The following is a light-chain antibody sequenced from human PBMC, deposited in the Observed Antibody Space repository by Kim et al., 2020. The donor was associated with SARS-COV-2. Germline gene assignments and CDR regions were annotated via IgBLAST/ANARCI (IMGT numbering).Light chain of an antibody. CDR3: QKYNSAPLT. V-gene: IGKV1-27*01. Sequence: DIQMTQSPSSLSASVGDRVTITCRASQGISSYLAWYQQRPGKVPKLLIYAASTLQSGVPSRFSGSGSVTDFTLTISSLQPEDVATYYCQKYNSAPLTFGGGTKVDIK. CDR2: AAS. CDR1: QGISSY. J-gene: IGKJ4*01.